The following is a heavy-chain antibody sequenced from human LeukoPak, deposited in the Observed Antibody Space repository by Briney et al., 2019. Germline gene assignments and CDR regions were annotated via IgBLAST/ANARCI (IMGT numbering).Heavy chain of an antibody. D-gene: IGHD4-23*01. J-gene: IGHJ4*02. Sequence: SETLSLTCTVSGGSISSYYWSWIRQPPGKGLEWIGYIYYSGSTNYYPSLKSRVTISVDTSKNQFSLKLSSVTAADTAVYYCATLYGGIWVFDYWGQGTLVTVSS. CDR1: GGSISSYY. CDR3: ATLYGGIWVFDY. CDR2: IYYSGST. V-gene: IGHV4-59*08.